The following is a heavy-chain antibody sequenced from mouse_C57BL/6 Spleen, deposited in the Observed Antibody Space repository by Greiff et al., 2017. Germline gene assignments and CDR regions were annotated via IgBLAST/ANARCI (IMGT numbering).Heavy chain of an antibody. CDR3: ARYSSGSYAMDY. CDR2: IYPGSGNT. CDR1: GYTFTDYY. D-gene: IGHD3-2*02. Sequence: VKLVESGAELVRPGASVKLSCKASGYTFTDYYINWVKQRPGQGLEWIARIYPGSGNTYYNEKFKGKATLTAEKSSSTAYMQLSSLTSEDSAVYFCARYSSGSYAMDYWGQGTSVTVSS. J-gene: IGHJ4*01. V-gene: IGHV1-76*01.